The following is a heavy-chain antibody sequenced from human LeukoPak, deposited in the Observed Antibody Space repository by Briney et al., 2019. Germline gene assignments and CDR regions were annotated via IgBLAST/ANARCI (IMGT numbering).Heavy chain of an antibody. J-gene: IGHJ4*02. CDR1: GFTVSSNY. CDR2: IYSGGST. Sequence: GGSLRLSCAASGFTVSSNYMSWVRQAPGKGLEWVSVIYSGGSTYYADSVKGRFTISRDNSKNTLYVQMNSLRAEDTATYYCARDPNYDFWSGYPEYWGQGTLVTVSS. V-gene: IGHV3-53*01. D-gene: IGHD3-3*01. CDR3: ARDPNYDFWSGYPEY.